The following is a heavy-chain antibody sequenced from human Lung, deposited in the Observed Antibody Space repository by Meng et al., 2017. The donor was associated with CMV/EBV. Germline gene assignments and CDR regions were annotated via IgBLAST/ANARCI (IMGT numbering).Heavy chain of an antibody. CDR3: ASFPPPGKQWLVTDY. CDR1: GGSISHSNW. CDR2: IYHSGST. Sequence: PLPERAPGSANLSGTLSLPCAVAGGSISHSNWLSWVRQPPGKGLEWIGEIYHSGSTNYNPSLKSRVTISVDKSKNQFSLKLSSVTAADTAVYYCASFPPPGKQWLVTDYWGQGTLVTVSS. V-gene: IGHV4-4*02. J-gene: IGHJ4*02. D-gene: IGHD6-19*01.